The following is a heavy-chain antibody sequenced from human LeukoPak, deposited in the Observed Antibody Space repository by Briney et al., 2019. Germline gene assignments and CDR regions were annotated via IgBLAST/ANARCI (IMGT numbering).Heavy chain of an antibody. Sequence: GGSLRLSCAASGFTFSSYWMHWVRQAPGKGLVWVSRVNNDGSSTSYADSVKGRFTISRDNAKNTLYLQMNSLRAKDTAVYYCTRNNWGIGDWGQGTLVTVSS. CDR3: TRNNWGIGD. CDR2: VNNDGSST. CDR1: GFTFSSYW. J-gene: IGHJ4*02. D-gene: IGHD7-27*01. V-gene: IGHV3-74*01.